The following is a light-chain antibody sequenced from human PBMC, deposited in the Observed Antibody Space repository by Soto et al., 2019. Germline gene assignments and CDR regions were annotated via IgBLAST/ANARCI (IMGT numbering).Light chain of an antibody. J-gene: IGLJ1*01. V-gene: IGLV2-14*01. CDR1: SSDVGAYTS. CDR2: EVS. Sequence: QSALTQPASVSGSPGQSITISCSGTSSDVGAYTSVSWYQQHPGKAPKLMIYEVSNRPSGVSNRFSGSKSANTASLTISGLQADDEAHYYCTSYTSDNRSYVFGTVTKLTV. CDR3: TSYTSDNRSYV.